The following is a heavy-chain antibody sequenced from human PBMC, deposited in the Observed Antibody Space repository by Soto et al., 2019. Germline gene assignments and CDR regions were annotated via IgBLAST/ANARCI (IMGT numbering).Heavy chain of an antibody. CDR1: GGTFSSYT. V-gene: IGHV1-69*04. CDR3: ARDGHYGVYSFDY. CDR2: IIPILGIA. D-gene: IGHD4-17*01. J-gene: IGHJ4*02. Sequence: SVKVSCKASGGTFSSYTISWVRQAPGQGLEWMGRIIPILGIANYAQKFQGRVTITADKSTSTAYMELSSLRSEDTAVYYCARDGHYGVYSFDYWGQGTLVTVSS.